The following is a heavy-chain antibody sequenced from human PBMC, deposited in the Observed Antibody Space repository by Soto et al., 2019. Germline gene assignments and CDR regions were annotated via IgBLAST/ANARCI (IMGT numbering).Heavy chain of an antibody. CDR2: IKQDGTEE. CDR3: AREDLTTAFVLGYYNYGLDV. Sequence: PGGSLRLSCSASGSTFSDYWMSWVRQAPGMGLEWVANIKQDGTEEYYVDSVKGRFSISRDNAKKSLYLQMNGLRAEDTAVYYCAREDLTTAFVLGYYNYGLDVWGQGTTVTVSS. D-gene: IGHD4-4*01. J-gene: IGHJ6*02. V-gene: IGHV3-7*03. CDR1: GSTFSDYW.